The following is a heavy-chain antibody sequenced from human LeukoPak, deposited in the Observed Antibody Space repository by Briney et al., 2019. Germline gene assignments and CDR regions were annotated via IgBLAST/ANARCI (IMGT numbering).Heavy chain of an antibody. CDR1: GGSISSYY. D-gene: IGHD4-17*01. CDR3: ARDKEFTVTTYPYYYYYMDV. V-gene: IGHV4-4*07. CDR2: IYTSGST. Sequence: PSETLSLTCTVSGGSISSYYWSWIRQPAGKGLEWIGRIYTSGSTNYNPSLKSRVTMSVDTSKNQFSLKLSSVTAADTAVYYCARDKEFTVTTYPYYYYYMDVRGKGTTVTVSS. J-gene: IGHJ6*03.